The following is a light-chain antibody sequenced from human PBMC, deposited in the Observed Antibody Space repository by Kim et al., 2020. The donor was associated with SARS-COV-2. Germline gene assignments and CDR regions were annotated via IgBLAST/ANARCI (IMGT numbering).Light chain of an antibody. Sequence: GESTTLSRRASQSVSSSYLAWSQEKPGQAPRCLIYGASSRATGIPDRFSGSGSGTDFTLTISRLEPEDFAVYYCQQYDSSPWTFGQGTKVDIK. V-gene: IGKV3-20*01. CDR2: GAS. J-gene: IGKJ1*01. CDR1: QSVSSSY. CDR3: QQYDSSPWT.